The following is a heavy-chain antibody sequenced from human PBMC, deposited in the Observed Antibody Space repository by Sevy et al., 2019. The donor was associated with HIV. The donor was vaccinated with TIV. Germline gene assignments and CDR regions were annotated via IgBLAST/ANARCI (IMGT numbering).Heavy chain of an antibody. D-gene: IGHD2-2*01. CDR3: TTDLEYQLERYYFNY. V-gene: IGHV3-15*01. Sequence: GESLKISCAASEFIFTTAWMSWVRQAPGKGLEWVGHIKSKTNGGTTDYAAPVKGRFTISRDDSKKTLYLQMNSLKTEDTAVYYCTTDLEYQLERYYFNYWGQGTLVTVSS. CDR2: IKSKTNGGTT. CDR1: EFIFTTAW. J-gene: IGHJ4*02.